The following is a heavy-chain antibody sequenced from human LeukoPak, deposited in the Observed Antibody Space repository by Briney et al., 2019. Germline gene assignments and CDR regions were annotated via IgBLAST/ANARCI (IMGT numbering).Heavy chain of an antibody. CDR2: ISAYNGNT. Sequence: ASVKVSCKASGYTFTSYGISWVRQAPGQGLEWMGWISAYNGNTNYAQKLQGRVTMTTDTSTSTAYMELSSLRSEDTAVYYCARGRVTMVRGAKRPDGMDAWGQGTTVTVSS. CDR3: ARGRVTMVRGAKRPDGMDA. CDR1: GYTFTSYG. J-gene: IGHJ6*02. V-gene: IGHV1-18*01. D-gene: IGHD3-10*01.